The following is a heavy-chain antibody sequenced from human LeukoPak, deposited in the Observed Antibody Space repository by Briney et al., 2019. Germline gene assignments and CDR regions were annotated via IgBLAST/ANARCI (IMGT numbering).Heavy chain of an antibody. CDR2: ISYDGSNK. CDR1: GFTFSSYA. D-gene: IGHD3-10*01. J-gene: IGHJ4*02. CDR3: AKARAHNYYGSGSYYGGFDY. V-gene: IGHV3-30-3*01. Sequence: HPGGSLRLSCAASGFTFSSYAMHWVRQAPGKGLEWVAVISYDGSNKYYADSVKGRFTISRDNSKNTLYLQKNSLRAEDTAVYYCAKARAHNYYGSGSYYGGFDYWGQGTLVTVSS.